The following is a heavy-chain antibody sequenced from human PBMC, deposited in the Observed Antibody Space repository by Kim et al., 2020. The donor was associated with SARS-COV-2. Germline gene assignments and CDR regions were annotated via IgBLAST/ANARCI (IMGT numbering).Heavy chain of an antibody. J-gene: IGHJ6*02. V-gene: IGHV3-30*18. Sequence: GGSLRLSCAASGFTFSSYGMHWVRQAPGKGLEWVAVISYDGSNKYYADSVKGRFTISRDNSKNTLYLQMNSLRAEDTAVYYCAKNTLGYCSGGSCSTGYYGMDVWGQGTTVTVSS. CDR3: AKNTLGYCSGGSCSTGYYGMDV. CDR2: ISYDGSNK. CDR1: GFTFSSYG. D-gene: IGHD2-15*01.